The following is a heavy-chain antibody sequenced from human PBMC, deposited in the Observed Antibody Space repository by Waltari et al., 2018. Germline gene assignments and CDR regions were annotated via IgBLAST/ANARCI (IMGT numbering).Heavy chain of an antibody. V-gene: IGHV4-34*01. CDR1: GGSFSGYY. CDR3: ARGAEQQLVRGIDY. D-gene: IGHD6-13*01. Sequence: QVQLQQWGAGLLKPSETLSLTCAVYGGSFSGYYWSWIRQPPGKGLEWIGEINHSGSTNYYPSLKSRVTISVDTSKNQFSLKLSSVTAADTAVYYCARGAEQQLVRGIDYWGQGTLVTVSS. CDR2: INHSGST. J-gene: IGHJ4*02.